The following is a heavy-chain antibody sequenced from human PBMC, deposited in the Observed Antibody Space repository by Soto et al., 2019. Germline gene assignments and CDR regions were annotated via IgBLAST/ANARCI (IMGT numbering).Heavy chain of an antibody. D-gene: IGHD6-19*01. CDR2: ISYDGSNK. CDR3: AKAGYSSESNTYYFDY. V-gene: IGHV3-30*18. Sequence: GGSLRVSCAASGFTFSSYGMHWVRQAPGKGLEWVAVISYDGSNKYYADSVKGRFTISRDNSKNTLYLQMNSLRAEDTAVYYCAKAGYSSESNTYYFDYWGQGTLVAVSS. J-gene: IGHJ4*02. CDR1: GFTFSSYG.